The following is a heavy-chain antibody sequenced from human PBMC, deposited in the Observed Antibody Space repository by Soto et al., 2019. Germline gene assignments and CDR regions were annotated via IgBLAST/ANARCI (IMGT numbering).Heavy chain of an antibody. D-gene: IGHD5-12*01. Sequence: SETLSLTCAVYGGSLSGYYWSWIRQPPGKGLEWIGEINHSGSTNYNPSLKSRVTISVDTSKNQFSLKLSSVTAADTAVYYCARHRQSDIVATTSFDYWGQGTLVTVSS. CDR3: ARHRQSDIVATTSFDY. CDR1: GGSLSGYY. CDR2: INHSGST. J-gene: IGHJ4*02. V-gene: IGHV4-34*01.